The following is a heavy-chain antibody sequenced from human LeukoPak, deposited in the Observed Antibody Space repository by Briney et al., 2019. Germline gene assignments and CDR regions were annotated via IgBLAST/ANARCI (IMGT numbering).Heavy chain of an antibody. CDR3: ASTLGYCSSTSCPDY. Sequence: AGGSLRLSCAASGFTFSDYYMSWIRQAPGKGLEWVSYISSGSTIYYADSVKGRFTISRDNAKNSLYLQMNSLRAEDTAVYYCASTLGYCSSTSCPDYWGQGTLVTVSS. J-gene: IGHJ4*02. D-gene: IGHD2-2*01. V-gene: IGHV3-11*04. CDR1: GFTFSDYY. CDR2: ISSGSTI.